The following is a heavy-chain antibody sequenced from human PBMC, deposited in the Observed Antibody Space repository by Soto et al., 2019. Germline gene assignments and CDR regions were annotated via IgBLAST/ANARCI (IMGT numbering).Heavy chain of an antibody. V-gene: IGHV1-2*02. Sequence: EASVKVSCKASGYTFTDYYLHWVRQAPGQGLEWMGWLNPDSGVTRFAQKFQDRVTLTRDTSISTAYMELSRLTSDDTAVYYCTRASAVTGGSSNSLPNAYWGQGSLVTVSS. D-gene: IGHD6-19*01. J-gene: IGHJ4*02. CDR3: TRASAVTGGSSNSLPNAY. CDR2: LNPDSGVT. CDR1: GYTFTDYY.